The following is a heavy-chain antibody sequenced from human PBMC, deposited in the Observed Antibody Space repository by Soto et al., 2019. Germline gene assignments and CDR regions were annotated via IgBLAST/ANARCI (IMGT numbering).Heavy chain of an antibody. V-gene: IGHV4-4*02. J-gene: IGHJ4*02. D-gene: IGHD6-13*01. CDR3: AFPATAHVDY. CDR2: IYHSGTT. CDR1: GGSISSTNW. Sequence: ASETLSLTCAVSGGSISSTNWWTWVRRSPGRGLEWIGEIYHSGTTNYSPSLKSRVNIAVDMSTNHFSLTLISVTAADTAVYYCAFPATAHVDYWCKGILVT.